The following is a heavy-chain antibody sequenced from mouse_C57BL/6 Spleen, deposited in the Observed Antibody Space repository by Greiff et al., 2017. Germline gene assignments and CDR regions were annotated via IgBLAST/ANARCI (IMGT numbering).Heavy chain of an antibody. CDR2: ISYDGSN. Sequence: EVKVEESGPGLVKPSQSLSLTCSVTGYSITSGYYWNWIRQFPGNKLEWMGYISYDGSNNYNPSLKNRISITRDTSKNQFFLKLNSVTTEDTATYYCARGHFNYYAMDYWGQGTSVTVSS. CDR1: GYSITSGYY. V-gene: IGHV3-6*01. CDR3: ARGHFNYYAMDY. J-gene: IGHJ4*01.